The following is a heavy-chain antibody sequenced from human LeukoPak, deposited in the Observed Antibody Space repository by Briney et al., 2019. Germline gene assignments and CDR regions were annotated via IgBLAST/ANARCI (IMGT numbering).Heavy chain of an antibody. V-gene: IGHV1-2*04. J-gene: IGHJ4*02. CDR3: ARINTAMDSKEDY. CDR2: ISPNSGGT. Sequence: GASVKVSCKASGYTFTGYYMHWVRQAPGQGLEWMGWISPNSGGTNYAQKFQGWVTMTRDTSISTAYMELSRLRSDDTAVYYCARINTAMDSKEDYWGQGTLSPSPQ. D-gene: IGHD5-18*01. CDR1: GYTFTGYY.